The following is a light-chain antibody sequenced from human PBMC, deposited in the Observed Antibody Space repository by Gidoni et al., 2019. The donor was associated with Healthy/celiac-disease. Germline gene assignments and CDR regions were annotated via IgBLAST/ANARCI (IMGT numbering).Light chain of an antibody. CDR3: GTWDSGLSAGV. Sequence: QSVLTQPPSVSAAPGQTVTISCSGSSSNIGNHYVSWYQQLPGTAPKLLIYDNNKRPSGIPDRFSGSKSGTSATLGITGLQTGDEADYYCGTWDSGLSAGVFGGGTQLTVL. CDR2: DNN. J-gene: IGLJ7*01. CDR1: SSNIGNHY. V-gene: IGLV1-51*01.